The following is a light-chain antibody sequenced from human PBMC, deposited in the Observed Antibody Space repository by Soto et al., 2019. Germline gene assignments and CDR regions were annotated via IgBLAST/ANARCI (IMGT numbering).Light chain of an antibody. CDR2: EVT. J-gene: IGLJ3*02. CDR3: SSYTTAMTIV. Sequence: QSALTQPTSVSGSPGQSITISCTATSSDVGDYKYVSWYQQHPGKAPKLMIYEVTNRPSGVSNRFSGSKSGNTASLTISGLQAEDDADYYCSSYTTAMTIVFGGGTKVTVL. V-gene: IGLV2-14*01. CDR1: SSDVGDYKY.